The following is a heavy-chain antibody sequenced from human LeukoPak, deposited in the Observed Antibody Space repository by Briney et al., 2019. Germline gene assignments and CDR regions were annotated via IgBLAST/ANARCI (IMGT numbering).Heavy chain of an antibody. J-gene: IGHJ5*02. CDR1: GYTFTAYY. V-gene: IGHV1-2*02. CDR3: ARVYALAARNRGVHWFDP. CDR2: INPNSGDT. Sequence: ASVKVSCKASGYTFTAYYMHWVRQAPGQGLEWIGWINPNSGDTKYAQKFQGRVMLTRDTSTTTTYMDLNSLTSDDTAIYYCARVYALAARNRGVHWFDPWGQGTLVTVSS. D-gene: IGHD1-14*01.